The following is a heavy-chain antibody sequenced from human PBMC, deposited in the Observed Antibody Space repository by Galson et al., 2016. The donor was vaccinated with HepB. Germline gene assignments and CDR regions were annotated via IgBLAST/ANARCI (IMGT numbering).Heavy chain of an antibody. Sequence: SLRLSGAASGFTVSTTYMSWVRQAPGKGLEWGSVIYSSGSTYYAASVKGRFTFSRDNSKNALYLQMDSLRAEDTAVYYCARAWGNYGTDVWGQGTTVTVPS. CDR3: ARAWGNYGTDV. CDR2: IYSSGST. CDR1: GFTVSTTY. D-gene: IGHD7-27*01. J-gene: IGHJ6*02. V-gene: IGHV3-53*01.